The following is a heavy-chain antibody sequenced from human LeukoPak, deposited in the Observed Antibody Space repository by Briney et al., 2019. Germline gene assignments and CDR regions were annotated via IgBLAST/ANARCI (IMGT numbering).Heavy chain of an antibody. V-gene: IGHV3-33*01. Sequence: GGSLRLSCAASGFTFSSYGMHWVRQAPGKGLEWVAVIWYDGSNKYYADSVKGRFTISRDNSKNTLYLQMNSLRAEDTAVYYCARDRWGIVGATSYFDYWGQGTLVTVSS. CDR1: GFTFSSYG. J-gene: IGHJ4*02. CDR3: ARDRWGIVGATSYFDY. D-gene: IGHD1-26*01. CDR2: IWYDGSNK.